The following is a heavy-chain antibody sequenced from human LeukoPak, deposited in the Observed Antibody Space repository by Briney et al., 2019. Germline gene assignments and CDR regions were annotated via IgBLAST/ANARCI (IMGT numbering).Heavy chain of an antibody. CDR2: ISFDGRNK. CDR3: AKGGRGDYYYMDV. J-gene: IGHJ6*03. Sequence: GGSLRLSCEASGFTFSSNGMHWARQAPGKGLEWVAVISFDGRNKFYADSVKGRFTISRDNPKNTVYLQMNSLTTEDTAVYYCAKGGRGDYYYMDVWGKGTLVTIS. D-gene: IGHD1-26*01. V-gene: IGHV3-30*18. CDR1: GFTFSSNG.